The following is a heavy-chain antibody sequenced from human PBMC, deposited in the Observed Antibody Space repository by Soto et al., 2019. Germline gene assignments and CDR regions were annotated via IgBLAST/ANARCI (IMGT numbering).Heavy chain of an antibody. J-gene: IGHJ4*02. V-gene: IGHV3-23*01. Sequence: VQLLDSGGGLMQPGGSLRVSCAASGFTFSNYAMNWARQAPGKGQEWVSAISSRGGDTYYADSVKGRFTISRDNSKNTLYLQMNSLRVEDTAIYYCAKGELGSSSRYDLDYWGQGTLVTVSS. D-gene: IGHD6-13*01. CDR2: ISSRGGDT. CDR1: GFTFSNYA. CDR3: AKGELGSSSRYDLDY.